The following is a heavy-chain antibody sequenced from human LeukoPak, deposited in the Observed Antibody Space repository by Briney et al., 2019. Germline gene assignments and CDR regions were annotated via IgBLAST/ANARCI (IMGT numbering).Heavy chain of an antibody. V-gene: IGHV3-21*01. Sequence: GGSLRLSCAASGFTFSSYSMNWVRQAPGKGLEWVSSISSSSYIYYADSVKGRFTISRDNAKNSLYLQMNSLRAEDTAVYYCARVGYSGYDRGGFVDYWGQGTLVTVSS. J-gene: IGHJ4*02. D-gene: IGHD5-12*01. CDR2: ISSSSYI. CDR1: GFTFSSYS. CDR3: ARVGYSGYDRGGFVDY.